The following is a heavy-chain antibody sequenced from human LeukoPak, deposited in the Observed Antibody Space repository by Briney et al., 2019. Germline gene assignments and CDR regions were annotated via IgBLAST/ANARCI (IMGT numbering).Heavy chain of an antibody. Sequence: GGSLRLSCAASAFTFSNYAMHWVRQAPGKGLEWVGVIFFDGTTKYYADSVKGRFTISRDNSRNTLYLQMNSLRGEDTAVYYCATGGVHYYDSSADYWGQGTLVTVSS. CDR2: IFFDGTTK. V-gene: IGHV3-30*04. D-gene: IGHD3-22*01. CDR1: AFTFSNYA. J-gene: IGHJ4*02. CDR3: ATGGVHYYDSSADY.